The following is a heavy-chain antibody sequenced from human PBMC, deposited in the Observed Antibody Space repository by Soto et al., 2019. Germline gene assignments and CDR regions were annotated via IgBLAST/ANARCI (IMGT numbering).Heavy chain of an antibody. Sequence: GGSLRLSCAASGFTFSDYYMSWIRQAPGKGLEWVSYISSRSSTIYHGASVKGRFTISRDNAKNSLYLQMNSLRAEDTAVYYCARDGYSGYILDYWGQGTLVTVSS. CDR2: ISSRSSTI. J-gene: IGHJ4*02. D-gene: IGHD5-12*01. CDR3: ARDGYSGYILDY. CDR1: GFTFSDYY. V-gene: IGHV3-11*01.